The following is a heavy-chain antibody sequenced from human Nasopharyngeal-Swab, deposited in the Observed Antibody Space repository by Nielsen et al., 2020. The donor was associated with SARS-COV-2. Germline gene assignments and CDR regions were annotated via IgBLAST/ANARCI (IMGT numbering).Heavy chain of an antibody. J-gene: IGHJ6*02. V-gene: IGHV1-69*06. CDR2: IIPIFGTA. D-gene: IGHD6-13*01. CDR3: ARNRGDSSSWYVYYYGMDV. CDR1: GGTFSSYA. Sequence: SVKASCKASGGTFSSYAISWVRQAPGQGLEWMGGIIPIFGTANYAQKFQGRVTITADKSTSTAYMELSSLRSEDTAVYYCARNRGDSSSWYVYYYGMDVWGQGTTVTVSS.